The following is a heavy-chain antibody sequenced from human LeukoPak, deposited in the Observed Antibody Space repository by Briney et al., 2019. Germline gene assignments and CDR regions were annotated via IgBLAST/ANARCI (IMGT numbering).Heavy chain of an antibody. CDR3: ARVLTAAAINY. Sequence: GGSLRLSCAASGFTFNSYSMNWVRQAPGKGLEWVSYISSSSSTIYYADSVKGRFTISRDNAKNSLYLQMNSLRAEDTAVYYCARVLTAAAINYWGQGTLVTVSS. D-gene: IGHD2-2*02. CDR1: GFTFNSYS. J-gene: IGHJ4*02. CDR2: ISSSSSTI. V-gene: IGHV3-48*01.